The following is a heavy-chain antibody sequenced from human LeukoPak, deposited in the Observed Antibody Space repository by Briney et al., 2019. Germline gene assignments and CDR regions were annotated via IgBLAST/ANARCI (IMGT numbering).Heavy chain of an antibody. J-gene: IGHJ4*02. CDR3: GRGKMVGATAWGGLDY. Sequence: RPGGSLRLSCVASGFTFDDHDMSWVRQAPGKGLEWVSNINWNGGSTGYADSVKGRFTISRDNAKNSLYLQMNSLRAEDTAFYYWGRGKMVGATAWGGLDYWGQGPLVTVSS. V-gene: IGHV3-20*04. CDR2: INWNGGST. CDR1: GFTFDDHD. D-gene: IGHD1-26*01.